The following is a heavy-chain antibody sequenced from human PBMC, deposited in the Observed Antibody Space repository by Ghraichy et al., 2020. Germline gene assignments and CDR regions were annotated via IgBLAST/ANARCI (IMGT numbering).Heavy chain of an antibody. J-gene: IGHJ5*02. D-gene: IGHD6-6*01. CDR3: ITDIGATRRGNWFDP. V-gene: IGHV3-15*07. CDR2: IKTKVDGGTT. Sequence: GGSLRLSCAASGFTFGNAWMNWVRQAPGKGLEWVGRIKTKVDGGTTDYAAPVKGRFTISRDDSLSTLYLQMTSLTTEDTAVYYCITDIGATRRGNWFDPWGQGTLVTVSS. CDR1: GFTFGNAW.